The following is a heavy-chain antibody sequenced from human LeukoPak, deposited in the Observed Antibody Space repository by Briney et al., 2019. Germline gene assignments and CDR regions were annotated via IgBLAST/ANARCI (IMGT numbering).Heavy chain of an antibody. CDR1: GFSFSSYG. CDR2: ISSSSSYT. V-gene: IGHV3-21*05. J-gene: IGHJ4*02. D-gene: IGHD3-3*01. CDR3: ARARTLRFLEWLYYFDY. Sequence: GGSLRLSCAASGFSFSSYGMHWVRQAPGKGLEWVSYISSSSSYTNYADSVKGRFTISRDNAKNSLYLQMNSLRAEDTAVYYCARARTLRFLEWLYYFDYWGQGTLVTVSS.